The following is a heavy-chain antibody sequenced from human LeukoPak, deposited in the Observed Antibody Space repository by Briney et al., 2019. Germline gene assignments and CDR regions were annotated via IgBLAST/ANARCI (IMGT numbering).Heavy chain of an antibody. CDR3: ARGAYNSSPPDL. CDR1: GVSIRSNY. CDR2: IFYTGST. J-gene: IGHJ3*01. V-gene: IGHV4-59*01. D-gene: IGHD1-14*01. Sequence: SETLSLTCTVSGVSIRSNYWSWIRQPPGKGLEWIGYIFYTGSTKYNPSLKSRVTILVDTSRNQFSLKLSSVTAADTAVYSCARGAYNSSPPDLWGQGTMVTVSS.